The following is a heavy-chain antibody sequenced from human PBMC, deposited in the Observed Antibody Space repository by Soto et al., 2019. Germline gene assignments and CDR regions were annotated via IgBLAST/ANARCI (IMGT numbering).Heavy chain of an antibody. CDR2: IIPIFGTA. V-gene: IGHV1-69*13. CDR1: GGTFSSYA. Sequence: SVKVSCKASGGTFSSYAISWVRQAPGQGLEWMGGIIPIFGTANYAQKFQGRVTITVDESTSTAYMELSSLRSEDTAVYYCARSRVITKYYYYGMDVWGQGTTVTVSS. J-gene: IGHJ6*02. D-gene: IGHD3-16*02. CDR3: ARSRVITKYYYYGMDV.